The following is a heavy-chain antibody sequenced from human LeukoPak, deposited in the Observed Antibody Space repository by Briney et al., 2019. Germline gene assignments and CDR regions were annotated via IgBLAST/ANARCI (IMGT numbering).Heavy chain of an antibody. CDR3: AREKQTAGSDY. J-gene: IGHJ4*02. V-gene: IGHV4-38-2*02. Sequence: SETLSLTCTVSGGSIRSYYWGWIRQPPGKGLEWIGSIYHSGSTYYNPSLKSRVTISADTSKNQFSLKLNSVTAADTAVYYCAREKQTAGSDYWGQGTLVTVSS. CDR2: IYHSGST. CDR1: GGSIRSYY. D-gene: IGHD3-10*01.